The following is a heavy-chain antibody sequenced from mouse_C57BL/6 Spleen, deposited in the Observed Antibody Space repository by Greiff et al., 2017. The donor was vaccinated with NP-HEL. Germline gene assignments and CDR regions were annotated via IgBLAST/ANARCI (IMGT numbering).Heavy chain of an antibody. Sequence: QVQLKESGAELMKPGASVKLSCKATGYTFTGYWIEWVKQRPGHGLEWIGEILPGSGSTNYNEKFKGKATFTADTSSNTAYMQLSSLTTEDSAIYYCARPMGREGGTDYYAMDYWGQGTSVTVSS. CDR1: GYTFTGYW. CDR2: ILPGSGST. J-gene: IGHJ4*01. V-gene: IGHV1-9*01. D-gene: IGHD2-3*01. CDR3: ARPMGREGGTDYYAMDY.